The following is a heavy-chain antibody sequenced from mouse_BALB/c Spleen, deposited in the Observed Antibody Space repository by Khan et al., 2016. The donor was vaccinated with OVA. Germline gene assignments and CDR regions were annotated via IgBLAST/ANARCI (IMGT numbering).Heavy chain of an antibody. Sequence: EVQLQESGPGLVKPSPSLSLSCTVSGYSITCDYVWNCIRKFPGNQLEWMGYISSSGSTNYNPALKNRISITRDTSKNPFFLQLNSVTTEDTATYDCESDGTRYNDAMDYWGQGTSVTVSS. J-gene: IGHJ4*01. V-gene: IGHV3-2*02. CDR3: ESDGTRYNDAMDY. CDR2: ISSSGST. D-gene: IGHD2-3*01. CDR1: GYSITCDYV.